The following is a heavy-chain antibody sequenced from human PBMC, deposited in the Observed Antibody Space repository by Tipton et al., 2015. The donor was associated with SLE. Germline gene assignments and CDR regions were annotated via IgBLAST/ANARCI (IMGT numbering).Heavy chain of an antibody. CDR1: GFTFSSYA. J-gene: IGHJ4*02. D-gene: IGHD6-13*01. V-gene: IGHV3-30*04. CDR2: ISYDGSNK. CDR3: AREGLIAALFDY. Sequence: SLRLSCAASGFTFSSYAMHWVRQAPGKGLEWVAVISYDGSNKYYADSVKGRFTISRDNSKNTLYLQMNSLRAEDTAVYYCAREGLIAALFDYWGQGTLVTVSS.